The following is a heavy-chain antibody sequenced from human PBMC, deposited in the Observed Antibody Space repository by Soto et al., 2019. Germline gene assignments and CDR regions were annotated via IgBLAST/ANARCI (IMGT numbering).Heavy chain of an antibody. CDR1: GFTFSSYS. J-gene: IGHJ6*02. V-gene: IGHV3-48*02. CDR3: ARARGGAMVPYYYYGMDV. Sequence: GSVRLSCAASGFTFSSYSMNWVRQAPGKGLEWVSYISSSSSTIYYADSVKGRFTISRDNAKNSLYLQMNSLRDEDTAVYYCARARGGAMVPYYYYGMDVWGQGTTVTVSS. D-gene: IGHD3-16*01. CDR2: ISSSSSTI.